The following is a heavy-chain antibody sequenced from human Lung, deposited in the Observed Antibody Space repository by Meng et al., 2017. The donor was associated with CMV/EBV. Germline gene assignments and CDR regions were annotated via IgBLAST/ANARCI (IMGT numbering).Heavy chain of an antibody. CDR1: GFTFSSYS. D-gene: IGHD5-18*01. V-gene: IGHV3-21*01. J-gene: IGHJ4*02. CDR3: ARDNSYGDEYYFDY. CDR2: ISSSSSYI. Sequence: GGSLRLXCAASGFTFSSYSMNWVRQAPGKGLEWVSSISSSSSYIYYADSVKGRFTISRDNAKNSLYLQMNSLRAEDTAVYYCARDNSYGDEYYFDYWGQGTXVTVSS.